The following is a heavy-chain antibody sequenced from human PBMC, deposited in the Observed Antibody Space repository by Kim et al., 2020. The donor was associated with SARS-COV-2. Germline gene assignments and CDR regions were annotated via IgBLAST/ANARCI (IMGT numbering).Heavy chain of an antibody. Sequence: GESLKISCKGSGYSFTSYWIGWVRQMPGKGLEWMGIIYPGDSDTRYSPSFQGQVTISADKSISTAYLQWSSLKASDTAMYYCARRRIRYNWNDVWWFDPWGQGTLVTVSS. CDR2: IYPGDSDT. CDR1: GYSFTSYW. V-gene: IGHV5-51*01. CDR3: ARRRIRYNWNDVWWFDP. D-gene: IGHD1-1*01. J-gene: IGHJ5*02.